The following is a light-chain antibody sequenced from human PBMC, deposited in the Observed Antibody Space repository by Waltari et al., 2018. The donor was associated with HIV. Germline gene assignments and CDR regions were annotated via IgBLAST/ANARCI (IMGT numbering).Light chain of an antibody. Sequence: CSGTSSDVGGYNYVSWYQQHPGKAPKLVIYDVGNRPSGVSHRFSGSKSGDTASLTISGLQAEDEADYYCSSFSSSSTLYVFGTGTKVTVL. J-gene: IGLJ1*01. V-gene: IGLV2-14*03. CDR2: DVG. CDR3: SSFSSSSTLYV. CDR1: SSDVGGYNY.